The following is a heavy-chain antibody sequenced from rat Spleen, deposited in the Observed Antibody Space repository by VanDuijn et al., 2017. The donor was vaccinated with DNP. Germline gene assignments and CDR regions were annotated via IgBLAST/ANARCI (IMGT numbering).Heavy chain of an antibody. CDR2: RSYSGRT. CDR1: GYSITSHY. J-gene: IGHJ2*01. CDR3: ARWTRYFDY. Sequence: EVQLQESGPGLVKPSQSLSLTCSVTGYSITSHYWGWIRQFPGNKVEYIGHRSYSGRTNYNPSLKSRISITRDTSKNPFFLHLNSVTIEDTATYYCARWTRYFDYWGQGVMVTVSS. V-gene: IGHV3-1*01. D-gene: IGHD1-7*01.